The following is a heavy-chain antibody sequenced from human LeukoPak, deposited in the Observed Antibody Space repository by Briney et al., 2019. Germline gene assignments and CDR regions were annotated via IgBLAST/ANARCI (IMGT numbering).Heavy chain of an antibody. D-gene: IGHD2-21*01. CDR1: RGSITSSY. CDR3: ARTAYARFFDL. CDR2: IYYSGGT. J-gene: IGHJ2*01. V-gene: IGHV4-59*01. Sequence: SETLSLTCTVSRGSITSSYWSWIRQPPGKGLEWIGYIYYSGGTNYNPPLKSRVTISVDTSKNRFSLKLRSVTAADTAVYYCARTAYARFFDLWGRGTLVTVSS.